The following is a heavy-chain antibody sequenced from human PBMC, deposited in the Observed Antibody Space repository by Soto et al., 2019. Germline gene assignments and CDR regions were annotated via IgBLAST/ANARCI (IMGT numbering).Heavy chain of an antibody. CDR1: GFTFSDYY. CDR3: AREFIVVVPAAIAGMDV. D-gene: IGHD2-2*01. V-gene: IGHV3-11*04. Sequence: GGSLRLSCAASGFTFSDYYMSWIRQAPGKGLVWVSYISSSGTPIYYEDSMKGRFTISRDNAKNTLYLQMNSLRAEDTAVYYCAREFIVVVPAAIAGMDVWGQGTTVTVSS. CDR2: ISSSGTPI. J-gene: IGHJ6*02.